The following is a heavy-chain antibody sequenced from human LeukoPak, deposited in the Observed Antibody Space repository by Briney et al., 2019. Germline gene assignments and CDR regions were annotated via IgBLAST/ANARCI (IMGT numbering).Heavy chain of an antibody. CDR2: IIPILGIA. CDR3: ARDSSITGTLDY. V-gene: IGHV1-69*04. J-gene: IGHJ4*02. Sequence: ASVKASCKASGGTFSSYTISWVRQAPGQGLEWMGRIIPILGIANYAQKFQGRVTITADKSTSTAYMELSNLRSEDTAVYYCARDSSITGTLDYWGQGTLVTVSS. CDR1: GGTFSSYT. D-gene: IGHD1-7*01.